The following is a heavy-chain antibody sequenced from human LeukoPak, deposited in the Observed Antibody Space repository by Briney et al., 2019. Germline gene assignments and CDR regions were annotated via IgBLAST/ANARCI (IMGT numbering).Heavy chain of an antibody. CDR2: ISAYNGNT. CDR3: ARASWLLDPGGDDY. J-gene: IGHJ4*02. V-gene: IGHV1-18*01. CDR1: GYTFTSYG. Sequence: GASVKVSCKASGYTFTSYGISWVRQAPGQGLDWMGWISAYNGNTNYAQKLQGRVTMTTDTSTSTAYMELRSLRSDDTAFYYCARASWLLDPGGDDYWGQGTLVTVSS. D-gene: IGHD3-22*01.